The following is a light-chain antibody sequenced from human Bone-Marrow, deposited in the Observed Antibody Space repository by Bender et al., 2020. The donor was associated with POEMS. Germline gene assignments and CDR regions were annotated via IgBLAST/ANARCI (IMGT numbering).Light chain of an antibody. CDR1: SSDIGGYTL. Sequence: QSALTQPASVSGSPGQSITISCTGASSDIGGYTLVSWYQQQPGKAPKVMIYEVNKRPSGVSNRFSGSKSGNTASLTISGLQAEDEADYYCSSYAGTTTFVVFGGGTKVTVL. CDR3: SSYAGTTTFVV. V-gene: IGLV2-23*02. CDR2: EVN. J-gene: IGLJ2*01.